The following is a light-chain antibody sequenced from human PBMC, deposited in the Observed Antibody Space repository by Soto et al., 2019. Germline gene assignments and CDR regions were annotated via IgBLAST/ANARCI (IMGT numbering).Light chain of an antibody. J-gene: IGKJ1*01. CDR2: GAS. CDR1: QSVGSN. Sequence: EVVLTQSPGTLSLSPGESATVSCRASQSVGSNFLAWYQQSPGQAPRLLIYGASSRATGIPARFSGSGSGTEFTLTISSLQSEDFAVYYCQQYNNWWTFGQGTKVDNK. V-gene: IGKV3D-15*01. CDR3: QQYNNWWT.